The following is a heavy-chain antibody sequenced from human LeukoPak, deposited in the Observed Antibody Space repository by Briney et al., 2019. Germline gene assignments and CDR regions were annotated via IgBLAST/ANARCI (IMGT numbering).Heavy chain of an antibody. Sequence: PGGSLRLSCAASGFTFSSYALSWVRQAPGKGLEWVSAISGSGGSTYYADSVKGRFTISRDNSKNTLYLQMNSLRAEDKAVYYCAKDHFLEWLLYRGYDYWGQGTLVTVSS. D-gene: IGHD3-3*01. CDR1: GFTFSSYA. V-gene: IGHV3-23*01. CDR2: ISGSGGST. J-gene: IGHJ4*02. CDR3: AKDHFLEWLLYRGYDY.